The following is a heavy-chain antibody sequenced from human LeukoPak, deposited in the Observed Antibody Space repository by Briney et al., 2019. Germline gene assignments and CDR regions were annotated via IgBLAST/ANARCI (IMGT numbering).Heavy chain of an antibody. V-gene: IGHV3-20*04. CDR1: GFTFDDYG. Sequence: GGSLRLSCAASGFTFDDYGMSWVRQAPGKGLEWVSDINWSGGSTGYADSVKGRFTISRDNAKNSLFLQMNSLRAEDTALYYCARVTKPWPAAPYFDYWGQGTLVTVSS. CDR3: ARVTKPWPAAPYFDY. D-gene: IGHD6-19*01. J-gene: IGHJ4*02. CDR2: INWSGGST.